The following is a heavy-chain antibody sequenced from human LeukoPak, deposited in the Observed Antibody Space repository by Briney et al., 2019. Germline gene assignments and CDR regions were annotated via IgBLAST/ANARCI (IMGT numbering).Heavy chain of an antibody. D-gene: IGHD3-3*01. Sequence: SETLSLTCTVSGDSISSGDHYWGWIRQPPGKGLEWIGSIYYSGSTYYNPSLKTRVTISVDTSKNQFSLKLSSVTAADTAVYYCATGTSRFLEGYFDSWGPGTLVTVSS. V-gene: IGHV4-39*01. CDR2: IYYSGST. CDR1: GDSISSGDHY. CDR3: ATGTSRFLEGYFDS. J-gene: IGHJ4*02.